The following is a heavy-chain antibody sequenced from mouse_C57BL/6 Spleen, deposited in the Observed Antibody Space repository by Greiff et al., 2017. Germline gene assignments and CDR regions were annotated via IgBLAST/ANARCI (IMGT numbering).Heavy chain of an antibody. CDR3: AKIEVTTVDWCFDV. Sequence: QVQLQQSGPGLVQPSQSLSITCTVSGFSLTSYGVHWVRQSPGQGLEWLGVIWSGGSTAYYAAFMSSLSINKDNSKSQVFCKMNSLQADDTAIYYWAKIEVTTVDWCFDVWGTGTTVTVSA. D-gene: IGHD1-1*01. CDR2: IWSGGST. J-gene: IGHJ1*03. CDR1: GFSLTSYG. V-gene: IGHV2-5*01.